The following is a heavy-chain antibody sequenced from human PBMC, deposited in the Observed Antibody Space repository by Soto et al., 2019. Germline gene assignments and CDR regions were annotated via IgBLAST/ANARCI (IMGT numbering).Heavy chain of an antibody. J-gene: IGHJ4*02. Sequence: GWSLRLSCKSSVFTFIGYSMDWVRQAPGKGLEWIAYISGGGVPVYYADSVKGRFTISRDNAKNSLYLQMNHLRDEDTAIYYCVRGRANYYFDFWGQGALVTVSS. D-gene: IGHD1-1*01. CDR2: ISGGGVPV. CDR1: VFTFIGYS. CDR3: VRGRANYYFDF. V-gene: IGHV3-48*02.